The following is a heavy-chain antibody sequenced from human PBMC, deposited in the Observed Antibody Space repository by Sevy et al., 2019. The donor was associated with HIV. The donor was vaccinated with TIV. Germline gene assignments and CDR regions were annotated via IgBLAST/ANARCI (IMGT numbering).Heavy chain of an antibody. CDR2: ISAYNSKT. Sequence: ASVKVSCKASGYTFTSYGITWVRQAPGQGLEWMGWISAYNSKTNFAQKFQDKFTMTTDTSRSTAYLELRSLTSDDTAVYYCARDGQVYSSSSGDYYYNGMDVWGQGTTVTVSS. CDR3: ARDGQVYSSSSGDYYYNGMDV. CDR1: GYTFTSYG. D-gene: IGHD6-6*01. V-gene: IGHV1-18*04. J-gene: IGHJ6*02.